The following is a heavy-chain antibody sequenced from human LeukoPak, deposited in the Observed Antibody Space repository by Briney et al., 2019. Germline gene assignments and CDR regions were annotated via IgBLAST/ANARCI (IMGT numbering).Heavy chain of an antibody. CDR1: GYTFTGYY. D-gene: IGHD6-19*01. CDR2: INPNSGDT. Sequence: ASVKVSCKASGYTFTGYYIHWVRQAPGQGPEWMGWINPNSGDTNYAQKLQGRVTMTTDTSTSTAYMELRSLRSDDTAVYYCARVSGVVAVADFDYWGQGTLVTVSS. V-gene: IGHV1-2*02. CDR3: ARVSGVVAVADFDY. J-gene: IGHJ4*02.